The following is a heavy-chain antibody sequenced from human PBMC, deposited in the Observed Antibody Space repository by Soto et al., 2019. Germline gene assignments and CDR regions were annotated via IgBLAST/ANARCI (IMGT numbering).Heavy chain of an antibody. J-gene: IGHJ6*02. Sequence: ASVKVSCKASGYTFSGYSITWVRQAPGQGLEWMGRISGYNGNTNYARTLRDRLTLTTDTFTSTAYMELRSLTSDDTAVYYCARDVFCGGAPACPDMDVWGQGTTVTVSS. CDR1: GYTFSGYS. V-gene: IGHV1-18*04. CDR2: ISGYNGNT. D-gene: IGHD2-21*01. CDR3: ARDVFCGGAPACPDMDV.